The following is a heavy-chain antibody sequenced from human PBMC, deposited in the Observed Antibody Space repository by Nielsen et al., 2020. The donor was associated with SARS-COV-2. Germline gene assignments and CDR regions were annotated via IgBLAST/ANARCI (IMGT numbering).Heavy chain of an antibody. Sequence: SCAAAGFTFTSNYGMHWVHQAPGKGLEWVAVLGYPGTIKYYADSVKGRFTISGDTSKKMLFLQMDSLRGDDTAVYYCARFAADRGSFDIWGQGTMVTVSS. CDR1: GFTFTSNYG. D-gene: IGHD2-15*01. CDR3: ARFAADRGSFDI. CDR2: LGYPGTIK. V-gene: IGHV3-33*01. J-gene: IGHJ3*02.